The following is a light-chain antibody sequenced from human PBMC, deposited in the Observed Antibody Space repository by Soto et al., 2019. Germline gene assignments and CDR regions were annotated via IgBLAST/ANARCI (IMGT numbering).Light chain of an antibody. V-gene: IGLV2-14*01. Sequence: QSALTKPASGSGSPGQSITISCTGTSSDVGGYNYVSWYQQHPGKAPKLMIYDVSNRPSGVSNRFSGSKSGNTASLTISGLQAEDGADYYCSSYTSSSTPVVFGGGTKLTVL. J-gene: IGLJ2*01. CDR2: DVS. CDR1: SSDVGGYNY. CDR3: SSYTSSSTPVV.